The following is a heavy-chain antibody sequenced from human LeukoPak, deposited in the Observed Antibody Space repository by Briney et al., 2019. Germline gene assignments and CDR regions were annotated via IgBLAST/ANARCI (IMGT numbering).Heavy chain of an antibody. J-gene: IGHJ4*02. V-gene: IGHV3-48*03. Sequence: PGGSLSLSCAASGFTFSSYEMNWARQAPGKGLEWVSYISSSGSNIYYADSVKGRFSISRDNAKNSLYLQTNSLRAEDTAVYYCARGLGIVATGGWGQGTLVTVS. CDR3: ARGLGIVATGG. D-gene: IGHD5-12*01. CDR2: ISSSGSNI. CDR1: GFTFSSYE.